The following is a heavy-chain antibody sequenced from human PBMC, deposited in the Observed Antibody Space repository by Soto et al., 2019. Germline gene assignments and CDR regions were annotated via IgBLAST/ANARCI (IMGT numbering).Heavy chain of an antibody. CDR2: INPADSDI. D-gene: IGHD3-16*01. Sequence: LGESLKISCQVSGYSFTSNWIGWVRQMPGKGLEWMGIINPADSDIKYSPSFQGQVTISADKSIGTAYLQWSSLKASDTAMYYCARHQRDDASRKIDCWGQGTLVTVSS. V-gene: IGHV5-51*01. CDR3: ARHQRDDASRKIDC. CDR1: GYSFTSNW. J-gene: IGHJ4*02.